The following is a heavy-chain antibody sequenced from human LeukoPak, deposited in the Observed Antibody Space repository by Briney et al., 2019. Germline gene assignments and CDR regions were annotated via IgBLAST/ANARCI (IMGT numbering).Heavy chain of an antibody. CDR2: IIPIFGTA. J-gene: IGHJ4*02. D-gene: IGHD3-3*01. V-gene: IGHV1-69*13. CDR3: ARGPYYDSWSGAGY. CDR1: GGTFSSYA. Sequence: SVKVSCKASGGTFSSYAISWVRQAPGQGLEWMGGIIPIFGTANYAQKFQGRVTITADESTSTAYMELSSLRSEDTAVYYCARGPYYDSWSGAGYWGQGTLVTVSS.